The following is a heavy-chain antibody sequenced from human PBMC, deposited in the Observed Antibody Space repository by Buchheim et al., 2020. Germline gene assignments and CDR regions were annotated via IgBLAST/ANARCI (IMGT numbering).Heavy chain of an antibody. J-gene: IGHJ6*02. CDR3: ARDNGLEWLIYGMDV. Sequence: QVQLVESGGGVVQPGRSLRLSCAASGFTFSSYGMHWVRQAPGKGLEWVAVIWCDGSNKYYADSVKGRFTISRDNSKNTLYLQMNSLRAEDTAVYYCARDNGLEWLIYGMDVWGQGTT. CDR2: IWCDGSNK. D-gene: IGHD3-3*01. V-gene: IGHV3-33*01. CDR1: GFTFSSYG.